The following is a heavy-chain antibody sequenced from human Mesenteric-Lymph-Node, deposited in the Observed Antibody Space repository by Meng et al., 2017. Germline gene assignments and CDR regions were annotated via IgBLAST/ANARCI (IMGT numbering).Heavy chain of an antibody. CDR2: IYYSGST. Sequence: QVRLQGSGPGLVQPSQTLSLPCTVSGGSISSGDYYWSWIRQPPGKGLEWIGYIYYSGSTYSNASLKSRVTISIDRSKNQFSLKLSSVTAADTAVYYCARDRKHYGERGWFDPWGQGTLVTVSS. D-gene: IGHD4-17*01. J-gene: IGHJ5*02. CDR3: ARDRKHYGERGWFDP. CDR1: GGSISSGDYY. V-gene: IGHV4-30-4*01.